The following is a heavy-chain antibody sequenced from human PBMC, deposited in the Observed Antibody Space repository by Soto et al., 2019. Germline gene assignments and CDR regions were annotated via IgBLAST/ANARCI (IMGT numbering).Heavy chain of an antibody. J-gene: IGHJ4*02. V-gene: IGHV3-23*01. Sequence: EVQLLESGGGLVQPGGSLRLSCAASGFTFSSYTMSWVRQGPGKGLEWVSGISSSGGSTVYADSVTGRFTISRDNFKNTRYLQMTSLRAEDTAVYYCAKGWGDYWGQGNPVTVSS. CDR1: GFTFSSYT. CDR2: ISSSGGST. CDR3: AKGWGDY. D-gene: IGHD7-27*01.